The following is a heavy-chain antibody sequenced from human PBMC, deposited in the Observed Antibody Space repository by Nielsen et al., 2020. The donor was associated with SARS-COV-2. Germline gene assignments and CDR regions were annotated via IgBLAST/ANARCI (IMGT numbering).Heavy chain of an antibody. CDR2: IDWDDDK. Sequence: TLSLTCTVSGASVSGANYYWSWIRQPPGKALEWLARIDWDDDKYYSTSLKTRLTISKDTSKNQVVLTMTNMDPVDTATYYCARVGVGIAAAAADYWGQGTLVTVSS. CDR1: GASVSGANYY. V-gene: IGHV2-70*11. J-gene: IGHJ4*02. D-gene: IGHD6-13*01. CDR3: ARVGVGIAAAAADY.